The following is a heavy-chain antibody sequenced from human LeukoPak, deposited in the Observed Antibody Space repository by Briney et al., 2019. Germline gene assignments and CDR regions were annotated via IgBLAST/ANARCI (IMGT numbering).Heavy chain of an antibody. CDR1: GFTFSSYW. CDR2: INSDGSST. Sequence: GGSLRLSCAASGFTFSSYWMHWVRQAPGKGLVWVSRINSDGSSTSYADSVKGRFTISRDNAKNTLYLQMNSLRAEDTAVYYCARVRSADGYKYKKPGLEMDVWGQGTTVTVSS. D-gene: IGHD5-24*01. J-gene: IGHJ6*02. V-gene: IGHV3-74*01. CDR3: ARVRSADGYKYKKPGLEMDV.